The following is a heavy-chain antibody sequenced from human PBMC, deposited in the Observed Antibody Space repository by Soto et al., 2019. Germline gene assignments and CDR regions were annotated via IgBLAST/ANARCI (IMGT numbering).Heavy chain of an antibody. J-gene: IGHJ6*02. D-gene: IGHD3-10*01. CDR1: GITFSRGW. CDR3: AKDISSGGFGTLYYYYGMDV. V-gene: IGHV3-15*05. Sequence: GGSLRLSCAASGITFSRGWMSWVRQAPGKGLEWVGRIRSSSEGGPTDYAAPVNGRFTISRDNSKNSLYLQMNSLRTEDTALYYCAKDISSGGFGTLYYYYGMDVWGQGTTVTVSS. CDR2: IRSSSEGGPT.